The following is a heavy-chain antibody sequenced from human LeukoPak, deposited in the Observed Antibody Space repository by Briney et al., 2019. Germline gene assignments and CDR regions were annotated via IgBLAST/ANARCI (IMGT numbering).Heavy chain of an antibody. CDR3: ARDGVRYGTGTGTDY. CDR2: IWYEGSNI. CDR1: GFTFSAHG. V-gene: IGHV3-33*01. J-gene: IGHJ4*02. Sequence: GTSLRLSCAASGFTFSAHGMHWVRQAPGKGLEWVAVIWYEGSNIFYADSVKGRFTISRDNYKNTVSLQTNSLRDEDTAVYYCARDGVRYGTGTGTDYWGRGTLVTVSS. D-gene: IGHD3-16*02.